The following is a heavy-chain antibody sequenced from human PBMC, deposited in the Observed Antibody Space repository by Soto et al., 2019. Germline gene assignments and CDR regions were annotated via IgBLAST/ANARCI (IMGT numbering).Heavy chain of an antibody. CDR1: GYTFTSYG. CDR2: ISAYNGNT. CDR3: ARSKYYYDSSGYYSDY. D-gene: IGHD3-22*01. Sequence: ASVKVSCKASGYTFTSYGISWVRQAPGRGLEWMGWISAYNGNTNYAQNLQGRVTMTTDTSTTTAYMELRSLRSDDTAVYYCARSKYYYDSSGYYSDYWGQGTLVTVSS. V-gene: IGHV1-18*01. J-gene: IGHJ4*02.